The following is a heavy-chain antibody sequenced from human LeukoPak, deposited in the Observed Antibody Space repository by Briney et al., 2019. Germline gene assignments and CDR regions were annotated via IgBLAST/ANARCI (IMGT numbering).Heavy chain of an antibody. V-gene: IGHV3-21*01. Sequence: SISSSSSYIYYAASVKGRFTISRDNAKNSLYLQMNSLSAEDTAVYYCARPHLHYYDSSGYYVYWGQGTLVTVSS. D-gene: IGHD3-22*01. CDR2: ISSSSSYI. CDR3: ARPHLHYYDSSGYYVY. J-gene: IGHJ4*02.